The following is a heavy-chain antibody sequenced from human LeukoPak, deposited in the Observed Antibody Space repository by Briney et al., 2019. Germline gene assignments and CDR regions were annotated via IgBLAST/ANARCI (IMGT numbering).Heavy chain of an antibody. J-gene: IGHJ4*02. CDR3: TRPYYYDSSGYYQLYYFDY. V-gene: IGHV3-49*04. CDR1: GFTFGDYA. Sequence: GGSLRLSCTASGFTFGDYAMSWVRQAPGKGLEWVGFIRSKAYGGTTEYAGSVKGRFTMSRDDTKSIAYLQMNSLQTEDTAVYYCTRPYYYDSSGYYQLYYFDYWGQGTLVTVSS. CDR2: IRSKAYGGTT. D-gene: IGHD3-22*01.